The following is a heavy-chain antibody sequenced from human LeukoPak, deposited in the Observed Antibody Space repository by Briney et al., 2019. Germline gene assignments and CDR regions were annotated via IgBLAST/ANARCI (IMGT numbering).Heavy chain of an antibody. D-gene: IGHD2-2*01. J-gene: IGHJ4*02. V-gene: IGHV1-18*01. Sequence: ASVKVSCKASGYTFTSYGISWVRQAPGQGLEWMRWISAYNGNTNYAQKLQGRVTMTTDTSTSTAYMELRSLRSDDTAVYYCARGGIVVVPAARGPFDYWGQGTLVTVSS. CDR3: ARGGIVVVPAARGPFDY. CDR2: ISAYNGNT. CDR1: GYTFTSYG.